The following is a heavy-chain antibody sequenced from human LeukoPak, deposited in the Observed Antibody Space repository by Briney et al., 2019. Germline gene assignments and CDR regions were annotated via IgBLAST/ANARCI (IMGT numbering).Heavy chain of an antibody. J-gene: IGHJ4*02. V-gene: IGHV1-69*02. CDR1: GGTFSSYT. Sequence: GASVKVSCKASGGTFSSYTISWVRQAPGQGLEWMGRIIPILGIANYAQKFQGRVTITADKSTSTAYMELRSLRSEDTAVYYCARTNDFWSGYLGYFDYWGQGTLVTVSS. CDR3: ARTNDFWSGYLGYFDY. D-gene: IGHD3-3*01. CDR2: IIPILGIA.